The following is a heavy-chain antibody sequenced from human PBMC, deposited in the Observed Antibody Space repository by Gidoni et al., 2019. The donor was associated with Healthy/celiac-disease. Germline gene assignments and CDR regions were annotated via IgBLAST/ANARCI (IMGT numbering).Heavy chain of an antibody. J-gene: IGHJ4*02. CDR1: GFTFGAYA. CDR3: TRDWPDYGDYELDY. CDR2: IRSKAYGGTT. V-gene: IGHV3-49*04. D-gene: IGHD4-17*01. Sequence: VQLVESGGGLVQPGRSLRLSCTASGFTFGAYAMSWVRQAPGKGVEWVGFIRSKAYGGTTEYAASVKGRFTISRDDSKSIAYLQMNSLKTEDTAVYDCTRDWPDYGDYELDYWGQGTLVTVSS.